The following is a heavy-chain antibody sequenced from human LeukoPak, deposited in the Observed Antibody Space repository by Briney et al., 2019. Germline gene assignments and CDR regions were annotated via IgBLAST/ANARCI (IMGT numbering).Heavy chain of an antibody. CDR3: ARLVTILAWFDP. CDR1: GYSFTGYY. J-gene: IGHJ5*02. D-gene: IGHD3-3*01. Sequence: GASVKVSCKASGYSFTGYYVHWVRQAPGQGLEWMGWISLNSGDTNYAQKFQGRVTMTRDTSISTAYMELHRLRSDDTAVYYCARLVTILAWFDPWGQGTLVTVSS. CDR2: ISLNSGDT. V-gene: IGHV1-2*02.